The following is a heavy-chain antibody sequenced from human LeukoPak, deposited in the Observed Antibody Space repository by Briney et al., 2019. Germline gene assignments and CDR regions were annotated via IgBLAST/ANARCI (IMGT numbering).Heavy chain of an antibody. D-gene: IGHD3-10*01. V-gene: IGHV3-66*01. Sequence: QAGGSLRLSCAASGFTVSSNYMSWVRKPPAKGLGRVSVGYSGGSTYYADSVKGRFTISRDNSKNTLYLQMNSLRAEDTAVYYCARDRTRMVRGETGFDYWGQGTLVTVSS. CDR2: GYSGGST. J-gene: IGHJ4*02. CDR1: GFTVSSNY. CDR3: ARDRTRMVRGETGFDY.